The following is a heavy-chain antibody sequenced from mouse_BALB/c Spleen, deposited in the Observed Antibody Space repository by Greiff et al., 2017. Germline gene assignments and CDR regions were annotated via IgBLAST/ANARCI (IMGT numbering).Heavy chain of an antibody. CDR2: IWGDGST. V-gene: IGHV2-6-7*01. J-gene: IGHJ4*01. D-gene: IGHD3-2*01. CDR1: GFSLTGYG. Sequence: VKLQESGPGLVAPSQSLSITCTASGFSLTGYGVNWVRQPPGQGLEWLGMIWGDGSTDYNSALKSRLSISKDNSKSQVFLKMNSLQTDDTARYYCARDRDSSGYVDAMDYWGQGTSVTVSS. CDR3: ARDRDSSGYVDAMDY.